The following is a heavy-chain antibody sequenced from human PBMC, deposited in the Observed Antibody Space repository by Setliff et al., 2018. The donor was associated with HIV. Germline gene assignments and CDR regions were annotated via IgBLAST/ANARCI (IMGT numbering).Heavy chain of an antibody. CDR1: GYTFTAHH. D-gene: IGHD6-19*01. CDR2: VNPTSGST. CDR3: ARGREKQWPVLADCLFDF. Sequence: ASVKVSCKSSGYTFTAHHIHWVRQAPGQGLEWVGIVNPTSGSTTYAQTFQGRVTMTGDTYTSTVYMEVSSLRSEDTAVYYCARGREKQWPVLADCLFDFWGQGTLVTVSS. V-gene: IGHV1-46*01. J-gene: IGHJ4*02.